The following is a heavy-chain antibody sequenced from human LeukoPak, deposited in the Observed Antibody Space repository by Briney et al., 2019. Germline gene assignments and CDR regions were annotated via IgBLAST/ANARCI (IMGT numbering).Heavy chain of an antibody. CDR3: ARDGYRLSGYFYYMDV. J-gene: IGHJ6*03. D-gene: IGHD2-2*03. Sequence: ASVKVSCKASGYTFTSYGISWVRQAPGQGLERMGWISAYNGNTNYAQKLQGRVTMTTDTSTSTAYMELRSLRSDDTAVYYCARDGYRLSGYFYYMDVWGKGTTVTDSS. CDR1: GYTFTSYG. CDR2: ISAYNGNT. V-gene: IGHV1-18*01.